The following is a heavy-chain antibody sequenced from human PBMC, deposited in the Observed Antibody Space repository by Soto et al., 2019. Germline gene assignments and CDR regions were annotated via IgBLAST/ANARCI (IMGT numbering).Heavy chain of an antibody. CDR1: GYTFTSYG. J-gene: IGHJ6*02. CDR2: ISAYNGNT. Sequence: QVQLVQSGAEVKKPGASVKVSCKASGYTFTSYGISWVRQAPGQGLEWMGWISAYNGNTNYAQKLQGRVTMTTDTATSTAYMELRSLRSDDTAVYYCARGRVTTIFGVQGWGMDVWGQGTTVTVSS. D-gene: IGHD3-3*01. V-gene: IGHV1-18*04. CDR3: ARGRVTTIFGVQGWGMDV.